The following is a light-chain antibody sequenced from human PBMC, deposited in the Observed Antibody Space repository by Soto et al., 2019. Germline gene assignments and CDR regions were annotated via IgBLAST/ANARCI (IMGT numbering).Light chain of an antibody. J-gene: IGKJ4*01. Sequence: EIVLTQSPGTLSLSPGERATLSCRASQSISSNYLAWYQQTPGQAPRLVIYGASSRATGIPARFSGRGSGTDFTLTIRRLEPEDFAVYYCQQYGSSPPLPFGGGTKV. CDR1: QSISSNY. V-gene: IGKV3-20*01. CDR2: GAS. CDR3: QQYGSSPPLP.